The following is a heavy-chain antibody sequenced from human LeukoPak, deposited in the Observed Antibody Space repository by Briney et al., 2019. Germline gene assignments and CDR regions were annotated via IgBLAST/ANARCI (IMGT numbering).Heavy chain of an antibody. CDR1: GGSTSRHY. J-gene: IGHJ5*02. CDR2: AHTSGSP. D-gene: IGHD3-10*01. Sequence: SEALSLTCDVSGGSTSRHYWSWIRLPPGKGLEWIGRAHTSGSPDYSPSLKSRVTMSVDTSKTQVSLRLSSMTAADTAVYFCARVSYNAGSFISGGWFDPWGQGIRVTVSS. V-gene: IGHV4-4*07. CDR3: ARVSYNAGSFISGGWFDP.